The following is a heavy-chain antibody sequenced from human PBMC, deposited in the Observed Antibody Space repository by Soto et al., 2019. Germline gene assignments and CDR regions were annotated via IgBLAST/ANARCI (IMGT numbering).Heavy chain of an antibody. CDR1: GFTFSSYG. D-gene: IGHD1-1*01. V-gene: IGHV3-33*01. CDR2: IWYDGSNK. J-gene: IGHJ4*02. CDR3: ARDQATGTTASDY. Sequence: QVQLVESGGGVVQPGRSLRLSCAASGFTFSSYGMHWVRQAPGKGLEGVAVIWYDGSNKYYADSVKGRFTISRDNSKNTLDLQMNSLRAEDTSVYYCARDQATGTTASDYWGQGTLVTVSS.